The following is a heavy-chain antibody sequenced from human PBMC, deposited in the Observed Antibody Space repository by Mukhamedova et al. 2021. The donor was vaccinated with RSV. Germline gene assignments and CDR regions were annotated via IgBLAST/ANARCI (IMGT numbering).Heavy chain of an antibody. V-gene: IGHV3-33*06. CDR1: TFSDYG. J-gene: IGHJ3*01. CDR3: AKYVGAPISGFDL. D-gene: IGHD1-26*01. Sequence: TFSDYGMHWVRQAPGKGLEWVTVIWFDGSRKYYADSVEGRFTISRDNSANILYLHMSSLRAEDTAVYYCAKYVGAPISGFDLWG. CDR2: IWFDGSRK.